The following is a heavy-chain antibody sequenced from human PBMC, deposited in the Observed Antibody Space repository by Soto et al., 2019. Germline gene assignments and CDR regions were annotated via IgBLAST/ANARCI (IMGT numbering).Heavy chain of an antibody. CDR2: IIPIFDTT. V-gene: IGHV1-69*12. CDR3: ARDLNPNVITGVYYFYGMDV. J-gene: IGHJ6*02. Sequence: QVQLVQSGAEVKKPGSSVKVSCKASGGSFTSYGFSWVRQAPGQGLEWMGGIIPIFDTTNYAQKFQGRVTITADESTSTTYMELSSLRSEDTALYYCARDLNPNVITGVYYFYGMDVWGQGTTVTVSS. CDR1: GGSFTSYG. D-gene: IGHD3-16*01.